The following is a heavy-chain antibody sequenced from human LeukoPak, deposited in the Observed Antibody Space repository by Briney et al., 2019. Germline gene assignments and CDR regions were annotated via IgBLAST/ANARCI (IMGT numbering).Heavy chain of an antibody. D-gene: IGHD6-19*01. Sequence: GGSLRLSCAASGFTFSSSDMHWVRQAPGKGLEWVAVISYDETNKYYADSVKGRFTLSRDNSKNTLYLQTNTLRDEDTAVYFCARHEGSGWPFEYWGQGTLVTVS. J-gene: IGHJ4*02. V-gene: IGHV3-30*03. CDR1: GFTFSSSD. CDR3: ARHEGSGWPFEY. CDR2: ISYDETNK.